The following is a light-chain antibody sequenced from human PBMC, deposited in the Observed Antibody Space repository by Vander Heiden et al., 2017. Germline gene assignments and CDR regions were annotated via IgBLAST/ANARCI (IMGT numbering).Light chain of an antibody. CDR2: AAS. CDR3: RQHNSFPFT. CDR1: QGISNS. Sequence: DIQMTQSPSAMSASVGDRVTITCRASQGISNSLAWFQHKPGKVPKRLISAASSLQSGVPSRFSGSGSGTEFTLTIISLQPEDFATYYSRQHNSFPFTFCQGTKMEIK. J-gene: IGKJ2*01. V-gene: IGKV1-17*03.